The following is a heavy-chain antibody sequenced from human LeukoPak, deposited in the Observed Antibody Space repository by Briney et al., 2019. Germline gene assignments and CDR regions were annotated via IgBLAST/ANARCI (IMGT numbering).Heavy chain of an antibody. J-gene: IGHJ4*02. CDR3: ARGAVVPAAIHPMNY. Sequence: GESLKISCKASGYTFTGYYMHWVRQAPGQGLEWMGWINPNSGGTNYAQKFQGWVTMTRDTSISTAYMELSRLRSDDTAVYYCARGAVVPAAIHPMNYWGQGTLVTVSS. D-gene: IGHD2-2*01. V-gene: IGHV1-2*04. CDR2: INPNSGGT. CDR1: GYTFTGYY.